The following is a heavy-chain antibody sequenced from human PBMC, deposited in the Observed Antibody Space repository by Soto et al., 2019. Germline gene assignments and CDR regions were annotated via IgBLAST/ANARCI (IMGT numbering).Heavy chain of an antibody. Sequence: QVQLVQSGAEVKKPGSSVRVSCKASGGTFTDFAFSWVRQAPGQGFEWLGGIIPSYGTTNYDQKYQGDVTITADNSTSTVYLELTSLTSEDTAVYYCAREEVAACRGQSCYAYNSGRGHFYFYGMDFWGQGTSVPVS. CDR1: GGTFTDFA. CDR3: AREEVAACRGQSCYAYNSGRGHFYFYGMDF. CDR2: IIPSYGTT. V-gene: IGHV1-69*06. J-gene: IGHJ6*02. D-gene: IGHD3-10*01.